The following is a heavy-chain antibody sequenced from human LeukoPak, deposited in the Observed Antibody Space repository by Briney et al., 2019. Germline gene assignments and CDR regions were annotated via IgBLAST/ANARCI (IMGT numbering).Heavy chain of an antibody. V-gene: IGHV4-30-4*01. CDR3: ARGSGYVREENWFDP. Sequence: SQTLYLTCTVSGGSISSGDYYWSWIRQPPGKGLEWIGYIYYSGSTYYNPSLKSRVTISVDTSKNQFSLKLSSVTAADTAVYYCARGSGYVREENWFDPWGQGTLVTVSS. CDR1: GGSISSGDYY. D-gene: IGHD5-12*01. CDR2: IYYSGST. J-gene: IGHJ5*02.